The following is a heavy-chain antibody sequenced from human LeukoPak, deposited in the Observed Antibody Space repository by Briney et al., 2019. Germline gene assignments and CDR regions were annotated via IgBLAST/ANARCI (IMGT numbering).Heavy chain of an antibody. V-gene: IGHV4-61*02. D-gene: IGHD4-17*01. J-gene: IGHJ4*02. Sequence: PSQTLSLTCTVSGGSISSGNYYWSWIRQPAGKGLEWIGRIYTSGSTNYNPSLKSRVTISVDTSQNQFSLNLSSVTTADTAVYYCASETLDNGHYSFWGQGTLVTVSS. CDR3: ASETLDNGHYSF. CDR2: IYTSGST. CDR1: GGSISSGNYY.